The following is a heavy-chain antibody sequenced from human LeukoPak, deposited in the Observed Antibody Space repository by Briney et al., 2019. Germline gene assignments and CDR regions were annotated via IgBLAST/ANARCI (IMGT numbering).Heavy chain of an antibody. V-gene: IGHV4-39*07. D-gene: IGHD5-24*01. CDR3: ARDQRGGYNFFPSDYYYYMDV. CDR2: IYYSGST. J-gene: IGHJ6*03. CDR1: GGSISRSSYY. Sequence: SETLSLTCTVSGGSISRSSYYWGWIRQPPGKGLEWIGSIYYSGSTYYNPSLKSRVTISVDTSKNQFSLKLSSVTAADTAAYYCARDQRGGYNFFPSDYYYYMDVWGKGTTVTVSS.